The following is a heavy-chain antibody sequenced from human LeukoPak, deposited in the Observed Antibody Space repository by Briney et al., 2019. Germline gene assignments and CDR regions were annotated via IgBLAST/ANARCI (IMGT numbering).Heavy chain of an antibody. D-gene: IGHD3-22*01. Sequence: GGSLRLSCGASGFTFNNYGMHWVRKAPGKGLEWVAFIRYDGSNKYYADSVKGRFTISRDNSKNTLYLQMNSLRAEDTAVYYCAKDRYYYDSSGYYYGFLFVYWGQGTLVTVSS. V-gene: IGHV3-30*02. CDR1: GFTFNNYG. CDR2: IRYDGSNK. CDR3: AKDRYYYDSSGYYYGFLFVY. J-gene: IGHJ4*02.